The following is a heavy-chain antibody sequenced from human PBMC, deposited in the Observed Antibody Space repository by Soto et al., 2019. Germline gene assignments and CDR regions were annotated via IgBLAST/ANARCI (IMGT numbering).Heavy chain of an antibody. Sequence: GGSLRLSCAASGFSFSSYGMHWVRQAPGKGLDWVAVIWYDGSNKYYAESVKGRFTISRDNSKSTLYVQMNSLTVEDTAVYYCARAQYTGSYFDACDVWGQGTMVTVSS. D-gene: IGHD1-26*01. J-gene: IGHJ3*01. V-gene: IGHV3-33*03. CDR3: ARAQYTGSYFDACDV. CDR2: IWYDGSNK. CDR1: GFSFSSYG.